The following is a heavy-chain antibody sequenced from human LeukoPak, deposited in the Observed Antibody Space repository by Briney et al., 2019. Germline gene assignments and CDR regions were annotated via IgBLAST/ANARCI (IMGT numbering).Heavy chain of an antibody. J-gene: IGHJ6*02. CDR3: ARAQVDYNNGPGSQGYYSYGMDV. V-gene: IGHV4-39*07. Sequence: PSETLSLTCTVSGGSISSSHYNWGWIRQPPGKGLEWIVSIYSGGSTYYNPSLKSRVTISVDTSRNQFSLKLSSVTAADTAVYYCARAQVDYNNGPGSQGYYSYGMDVWGQGTTVTVSS. CDR2: IYSGGST. CDR1: GGSISSSHYN. D-gene: IGHD4-11*01.